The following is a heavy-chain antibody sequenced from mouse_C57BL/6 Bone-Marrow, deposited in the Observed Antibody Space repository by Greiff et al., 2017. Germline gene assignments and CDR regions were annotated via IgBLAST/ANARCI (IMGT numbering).Heavy chain of an antibody. CDR1: GFTFSSYG. Sequence: EVMLVESGGDLVKPGGSLKLSCAASGFTFSSYGMSWVRQTPDKRLEWVATISSGGSYTYYPDSVKGRFTISRDNAKNTLYLQMSSLKSEDTAMYYCARGELYAMDYWGQGTSVTVSS. V-gene: IGHV5-6*01. J-gene: IGHJ4*01. CDR2: ISSGGSYT. CDR3: ARGELYAMDY.